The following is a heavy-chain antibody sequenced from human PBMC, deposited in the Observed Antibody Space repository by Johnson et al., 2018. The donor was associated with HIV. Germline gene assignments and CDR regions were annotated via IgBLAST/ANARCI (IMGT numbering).Heavy chain of an antibody. D-gene: IGHD7-27*01. Sequence: VQLVESGGGLVQPGGSLRLSCAASGFSVSSKYMSWVRQAPGKGLEWVSVIYSGGSTFYADSVKGRFTISRDDSKSITFLQMDSLKTEDTGMYYCTGGRDLRAFDIWGQGTMVTVSS. V-gene: IGHV3-66*01. CDR1: GFSVSSKY. CDR3: TGGRDLRAFDI. J-gene: IGHJ3*02. CDR2: IYSGGST.